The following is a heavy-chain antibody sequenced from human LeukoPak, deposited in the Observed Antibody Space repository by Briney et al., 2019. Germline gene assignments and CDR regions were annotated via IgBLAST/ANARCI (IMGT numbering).Heavy chain of an antibody. CDR2: INSDGSST. CDR1: GFTFNGYA. Sequence: GGSLRLSCAASGFTFNGYAMHWVRQAPGKGLVWVSRINSDGSSTSYADSVKGRFTISRDNAKNTLYLQMNSLRAEDTAVYYCASLDLGTPYYYYGMDVWGQGTTVTVSS. D-gene: IGHD2-2*03. V-gene: IGHV3-74*01. CDR3: ASLDLGTPYYYYGMDV. J-gene: IGHJ6*02.